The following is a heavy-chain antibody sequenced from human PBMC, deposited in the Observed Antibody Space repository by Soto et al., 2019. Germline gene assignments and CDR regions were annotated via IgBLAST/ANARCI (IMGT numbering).Heavy chain of an antibody. Sequence: GASVKVSCKASGYTFTSYGISWVRQAPGQGLEWMGWIRAYNGNTNYAQKLQGRVPMTTDTSTSTAYMELRSLRSDDTAVYYCARGVQQWLVRRAFDIWGQGTMVTVSS. J-gene: IGHJ3*02. CDR3: ARGVQQWLVRRAFDI. CDR2: IRAYNGNT. V-gene: IGHV1-18*04. D-gene: IGHD6-19*01. CDR1: GYTFTSYG.